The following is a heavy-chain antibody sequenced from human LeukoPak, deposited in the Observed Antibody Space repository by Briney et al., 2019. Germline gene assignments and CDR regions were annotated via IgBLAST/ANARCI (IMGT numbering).Heavy chain of an antibody. D-gene: IGHD3-22*01. V-gene: IGHV3-30*18. J-gene: IGHJ4*02. Sequence: PGGSLRLSCAASGFTLSSYGMHGVRQAPGKGLEGVAVISYDGSNQYYVDSVKGRFTISRDNSKNTLYLQMNSLRAEDTAVYYCAKDLVSRLQYYYDSSGLGSAYDYWGQGTLVTVSS. CDR2: ISYDGSNQ. CDR3: AKDLVSRLQYYYDSSGLGSAYDY. CDR1: GFTLSSYG.